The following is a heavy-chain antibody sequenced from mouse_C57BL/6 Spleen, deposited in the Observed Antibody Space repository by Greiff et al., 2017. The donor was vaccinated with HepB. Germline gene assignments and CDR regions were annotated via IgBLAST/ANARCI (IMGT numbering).Heavy chain of an antibody. CDR1: GYTFTSYD. J-gene: IGHJ3*01. CDR3: ARDYGSSPFAY. Sequence: VQLQQSGPELVKPGASVKLSSKASGYTFTSYDINWVKQRPGQGLEWIGWIYPRDGSTKYNEKFKGRATLTVDTSSSTAYMELHSLTSEDSAVYFCARDYGSSPFAYWGQGTLVTVSA. CDR2: IYPRDGST. D-gene: IGHD1-1*01. V-gene: IGHV1-85*01.